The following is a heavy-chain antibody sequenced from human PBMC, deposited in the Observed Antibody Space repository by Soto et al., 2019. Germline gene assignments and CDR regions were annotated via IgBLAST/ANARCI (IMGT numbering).Heavy chain of an antibody. D-gene: IGHD3-16*01. Sequence: QVQLVESGGGVVQPGTSLRVSCVGSGFTFRSYVIHWVRQAPGKGLEWVALTSYDGSDKYYGESVRGGFTISRDNSRNTVDLQMDSLRLEDTALYSCARWGTTGGLDVWGQGTLVSVSS. J-gene: IGHJ1*01. CDR1: GFTFRSYV. V-gene: IGHV3-30*19. CDR3: ARWGTTGGLDV. CDR2: TSYDGSDK.